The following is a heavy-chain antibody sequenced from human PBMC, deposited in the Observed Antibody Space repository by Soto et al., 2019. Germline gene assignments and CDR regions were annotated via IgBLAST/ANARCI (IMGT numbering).Heavy chain of an antibody. Sequence: EVQLVESGGGLVQPGRSLRLSCAASGFTFDDYAMHWVRQAPGKGLEWVSGISWNSGSIGYADSVKGQFTISRDNAKNSLYLQMNSLRAEDTALYYCAKDRLGYCSGGSCYGYYFDYWGQGTLVTVSS. J-gene: IGHJ4*02. CDR2: ISWNSGSI. CDR1: GFTFDDYA. D-gene: IGHD2-15*01. CDR3: AKDRLGYCSGGSCYGYYFDY. V-gene: IGHV3-9*01.